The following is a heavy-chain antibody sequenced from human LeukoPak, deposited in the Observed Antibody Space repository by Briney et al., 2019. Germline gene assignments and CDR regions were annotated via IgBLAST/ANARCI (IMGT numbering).Heavy chain of an antibody. CDR1: GFTLSNYW. Sequence: GGSLRLSRAASGFTLSNYWMGCVRQAPGKGLEWVANIKEDGSEKYYVDSVKGRFTISRDNAKNSLYLQMNSLRADDTAVYYCARGGRAYGDWGQGTLVTVSS. CDR3: ARGGRAYGD. CDR2: IKEDGSEK. J-gene: IGHJ4*02. D-gene: IGHD3-16*01. V-gene: IGHV3-7*04.